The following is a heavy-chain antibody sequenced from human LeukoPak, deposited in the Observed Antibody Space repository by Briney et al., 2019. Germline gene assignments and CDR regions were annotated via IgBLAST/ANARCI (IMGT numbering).Heavy chain of an antibody. D-gene: IGHD3-10*01. V-gene: IGHV1-69*05. CDR2: IIPIFGTA. CDR3: ALDIRTMVRGVIIRWFDP. J-gene: IGHJ5*02. Sequence: GASVKVSCKASGATFSSYAISWVRQAPGQGLEWMGGIIPIFGTANYAQKFQGRVTITTDESTSTAYMELSSLRSEDTAVYYCALDIRTMVRGVIIRWFDPWGQGTLVTVSS. CDR1: GATFSSYA.